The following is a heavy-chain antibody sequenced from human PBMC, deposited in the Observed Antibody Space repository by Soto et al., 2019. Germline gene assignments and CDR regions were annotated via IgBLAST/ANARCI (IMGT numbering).Heavy chain of an antibody. CDR2: INPNSGGT. V-gene: IGHV1-2*04. Sequence: ASVKVSCKASGYTFTGYYMHWVRQAPGQGLEWMGWINPNSGGTNYAQKFQGWVTMTRDTSISTAYMELSRLRSDDTAVYYCARDVAMIVVVDYYGMDVWGQGTTVTVSS. CDR3: ARDVAMIVVVDYYGMDV. CDR1: GYTFTGYY. D-gene: IGHD3-22*01. J-gene: IGHJ6*02.